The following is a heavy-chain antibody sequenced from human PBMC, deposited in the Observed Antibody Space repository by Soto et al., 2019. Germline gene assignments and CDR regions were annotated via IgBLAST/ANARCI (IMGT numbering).Heavy chain of an antibody. CDR3: ARGRPFESSSWYLNY. V-gene: IGHV4-34*01. D-gene: IGHD6-13*01. CDR1: GGSFSGYY. J-gene: IGHJ4*02. CDR2: INHSGRT. Sequence: QVQLQQWGAGLLKPSETLSLTCAVYGGSFSGYYWNWIRQPPGKGLEWIGEINHSGRTNYNPSLKSRVTISVDTTKNQFSPKLRSVTAADTAVYYCARGRPFESSSWYLNYWGQGTLVTVSS.